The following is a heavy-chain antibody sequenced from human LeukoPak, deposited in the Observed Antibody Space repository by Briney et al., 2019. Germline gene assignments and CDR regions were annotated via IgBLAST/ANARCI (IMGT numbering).Heavy chain of an antibody. CDR3: ASPRGRSSSWYPFDY. Sequence: GRSLRLSCAASGFTFSSYAMHWVRQAPGKGLEWVAVISYDGSNKYYADSVKGRFTISRDNSKNTLYLQMNSLRAEDTAVYYCASPRGRSSSWYPFDYWGQGTLVTVSS. CDR1: GFTFSSYA. V-gene: IGHV3-30*04. J-gene: IGHJ4*02. CDR2: ISYDGSNK. D-gene: IGHD6-13*01.